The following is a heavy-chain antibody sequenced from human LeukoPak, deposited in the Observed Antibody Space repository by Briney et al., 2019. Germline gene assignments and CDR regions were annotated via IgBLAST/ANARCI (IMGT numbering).Heavy chain of an antibody. CDR3: ARETGCYYGYYFDY. D-gene: IGHD1-26*01. Sequence: SETLSLTCSVSGASFSTNYWSWIRQPPGRGLEWIGYVFDSGSTNYNPSLKSRVTISVDTSKNQFSLKLSSVTAADTAVYYCARETGCYYGYYFDYWGQGTLVTVSS. CDR1: GASFSTNY. V-gene: IGHV4-59*01. J-gene: IGHJ4*02. CDR2: VFDSGST.